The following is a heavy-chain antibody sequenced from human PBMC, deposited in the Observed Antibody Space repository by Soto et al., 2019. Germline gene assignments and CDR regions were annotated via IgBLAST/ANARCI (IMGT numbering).Heavy chain of an antibody. CDR1: GGTFSSYA. Sequence: QVQLVPSGAEVKKPGSSVKVSCKASGGTFSSYAISWVRQAPGQGLEWMGGIIPIFGTANYAQKFQGRVTITADESTSTAYMELSSLRSEDTAVYYCARGGRAYYYDSSGYSCSDYWGQGTLVTVSS. D-gene: IGHD3-22*01. CDR2: IIPIFGTA. J-gene: IGHJ4*02. CDR3: ARGGRAYYYDSSGYSCSDY. V-gene: IGHV1-69*01.